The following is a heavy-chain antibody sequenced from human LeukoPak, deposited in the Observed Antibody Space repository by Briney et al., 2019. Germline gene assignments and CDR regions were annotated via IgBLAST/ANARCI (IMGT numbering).Heavy chain of an antibody. CDR3: ARDAGNSYDYGDY. D-gene: IGHD5-18*01. V-gene: IGHV3-30-3*01. Sequence: GGSLRLSCAASGLTFSSYAMHWVRQAPGKGLEWVAVISYDGSNKYYADSVKGRFTISRDNSKNTLYLQMNSLRAEDTAVYYCARDAGNSYDYGDYWGQGTLVTVSS. CDR1: GLTFSSYA. CDR2: ISYDGSNK. J-gene: IGHJ4*02.